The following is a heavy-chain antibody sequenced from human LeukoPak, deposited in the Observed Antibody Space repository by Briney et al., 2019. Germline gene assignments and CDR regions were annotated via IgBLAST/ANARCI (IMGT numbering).Heavy chain of an antibody. Sequence: ASVKVSCKASGYTFTSYDINWVRQATGQGLEWMGWMNPNSGNTGYAQKFQGRVTMTRNTSISTAYMELSSLRSEDTAVYYCATVPRSVVVPAAFLNYYYGMDVWGQGTTVTVSS. D-gene: IGHD2-2*01. CDR3: ATVPRSVVVPAAFLNYYYGMDV. J-gene: IGHJ6*02. V-gene: IGHV1-8*01. CDR2: MNPNSGNT. CDR1: GYTFTSYD.